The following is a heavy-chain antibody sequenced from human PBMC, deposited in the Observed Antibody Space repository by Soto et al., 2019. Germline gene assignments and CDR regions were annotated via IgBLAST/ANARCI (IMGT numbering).Heavy chain of an antibody. J-gene: IGHJ6*02. V-gene: IGHV1-69*13. CDR1: GGTFSSYA. Sequence: SVTVCCKASGGTFSSYASRWVRQAPGQGLEWMGGIIPIFGTANYAQKLQGRVTITADESTSTAYMELSSLRSEDTAVYYCARLGYCSGGSCFNYYYYGMDVWGQGTTVTVSS. D-gene: IGHD2-15*01. CDR2: IIPIFGTA. CDR3: ARLGYCSGGSCFNYYYYGMDV.